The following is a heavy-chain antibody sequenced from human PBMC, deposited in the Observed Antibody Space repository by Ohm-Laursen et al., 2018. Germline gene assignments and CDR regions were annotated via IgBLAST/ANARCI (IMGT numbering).Heavy chain of an antibody. D-gene: IGHD6-19*01. CDR2: ISSGSSTI. CDR3: AKAYSSGWYVFDY. CDR1: GFNFSEFY. Sequence: SLRLSCAASGFNFSEFYMSWIRQAPGKGLEWVSYISSGSSTIYYAESVRGRFTISRDNSKNSLYLQMNSLRTEDTALYYCAKAYSSGWYVFDYWGQGTLVTVSS. V-gene: IGHV3-11*01. J-gene: IGHJ4*02.